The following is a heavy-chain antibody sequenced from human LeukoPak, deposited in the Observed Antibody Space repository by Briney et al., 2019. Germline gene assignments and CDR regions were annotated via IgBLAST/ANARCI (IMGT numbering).Heavy chain of an antibody. J-gene: IGHJ4*02. CDR1: GFTFDDYA. V-gene: IGHV3-43*02. Sequence: PGGSLRLSCAASGFTFDDYAMHWVRQAPGKGLEWVSLISGDGGSTYYADSVKGRFTISRDNSKNSLYLQMSSLRTEDTALYYCAKDRGYYGSGSSFDYWGQGTLVTVSS. CDR3: AKDRGYYGSGSSFDY. D-gene: IGHD3-10*01. CDR2: ISGDGGST.